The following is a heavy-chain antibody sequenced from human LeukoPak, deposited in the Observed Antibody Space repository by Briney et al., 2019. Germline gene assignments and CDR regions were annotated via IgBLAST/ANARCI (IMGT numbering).Heavy chain of an antibody. CDR1: GGSIASGDCY. CDR3: ARGYPYYDFWSGYRPTLNWFDP. D-gene: IGHD3-3*01. J-gene: IGHJ5*02. CDR2: INHSGST. V-gene: IGHV4-34*01. Sequence: SETLSLTCTVSGGSIASGDCYWSWIRQPPGKGLEWIGEINHSGSTNYNPSLKSRVTISVDTSKNQFSLKLSSVTAADTAVYYCARGYPYYDFWSGYRPTLNWFDPWGQGTLVTVSS.